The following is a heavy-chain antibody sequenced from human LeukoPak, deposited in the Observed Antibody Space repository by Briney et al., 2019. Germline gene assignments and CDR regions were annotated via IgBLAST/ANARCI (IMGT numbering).Heavy chain of an antibody. Sequence: GGSLRLSCAASGFIFSSYGMHWVRQAPGKGPEWVALIWYDGTNEYYTDSVKGRFTISRANSKNTLYLQMNSLRAEDTAVYYCARVPYCSGGRCSSWIDHWGQGTLVTVSS. CDR1: GFIFSSYG. D-gene: IGHD2-15*01. V-gene: IGHV3-33*01. J-gene: IGHJ4*02. CDR2: IWYDGTNE. CDR3: ARVPYCSGGRCSSWIDH.